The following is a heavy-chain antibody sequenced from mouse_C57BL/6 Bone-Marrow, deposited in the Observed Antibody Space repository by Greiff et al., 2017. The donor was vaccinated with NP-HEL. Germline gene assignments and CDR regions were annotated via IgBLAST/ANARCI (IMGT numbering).Heavy chain of an antibody. CDR2: ISYSGST. J-gene: IGHJ1*03. CDR3: AKGPITTVVANWYFDV. Sequence: EVKLMESGPGLAKPSQTLSLTCSVTGYSITSDYWNWIRKFPGNKLEYMGYISYSGSTYYNPSLKSRISITRDTSKNQYYLQLNSVTTEDTATYYCAKGPITTVVANWYFDVWGTGTTVTVSS. D-gene: IGHD1-1*01. CDR1: GYSITSDY. V-gene: IGHV3-8*01.